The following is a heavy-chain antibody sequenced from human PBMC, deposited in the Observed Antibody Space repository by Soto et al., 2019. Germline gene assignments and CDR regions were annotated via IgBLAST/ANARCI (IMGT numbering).Heavy chain of an antibody. CDR1: GFTFSSYT. Sequence: EVQLVESGGGLVKPGGSLRLSCAASGFTFSSYTMSWVRQAPGKGLEWVSSISTGSTYIYYTDSLKGRFTISRDDAKNSLYLQMSSLRAEDTAVYYCARDLSRGYNDYWGQGTLVTVSS. D-gene: IGHD5-12*01. CDR3: ARDLSRGYNDY. V-gene: IGHV3-21*02. J-gene: IGHJ4*02. CDR2: ISTGSTYI.